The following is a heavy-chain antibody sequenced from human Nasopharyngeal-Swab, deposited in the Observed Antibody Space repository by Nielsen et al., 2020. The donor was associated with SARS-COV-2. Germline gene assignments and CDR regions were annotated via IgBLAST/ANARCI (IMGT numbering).Heavy chain of an antibody. CDR2: IYYSGST. J-gene: IGHJ5*02. V-gene: IGHV4-59*01. CDR1: GGSISSYY. Sequence: SETLSLTCTVSGGSISSYYWSWIRQPPGKGLEWIGYIYYSGSTNYNPSLKSRVTISVDTSKNQFSLKLSSVTAADTAVYYCARDAGYGSGTGVVPWGQGTLVTVSS. CDR3: ARDAGYGSGTGVVP. D-gene: IGHD3-10*01.